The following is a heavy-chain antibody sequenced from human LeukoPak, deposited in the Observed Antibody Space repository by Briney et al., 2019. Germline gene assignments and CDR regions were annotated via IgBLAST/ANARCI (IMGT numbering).Heavy chain of an antibody. CDR3: AKDEDSSGYYYVYLFDY. Sequence: GGSLRLSCAASGFTFSSYAMSWVRQAPGKGLEWVSAISGSGGSTYYADSVKGRFTISRDNSKNTLYLQMNSLRAEDTAVYYCAKDEDSSGYYYVYLFDYWGQGTLVTVPS. V-gene: IGHV3-23*01. D-gene: IGHD3-22*01. CDR1: GFTFSSYA. J-gene: IGHJ4*02. CDR2: ISGSGGST.